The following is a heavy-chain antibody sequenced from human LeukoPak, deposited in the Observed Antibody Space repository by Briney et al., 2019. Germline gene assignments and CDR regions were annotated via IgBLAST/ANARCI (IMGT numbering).Heavy chain of an antibody. CDR3: AREVWWLHPEGAFDI. Sequence: SETLSLTCTVSGYSLSSGFHWGWIRQPPGKGLEWIGNIYHNGSTYYNPSLKGRVIMSVDTSKNHFSLKLGSVTAADTAVYYCAREVWWLHPEGAFDIWGQGTMVTVSS. CDR2: IYHNGST. J-gene: IGHJ3*02. D-gene: IGHD2-21*01. V-gene: IGHV4-38-2*02. CDR1: GYSLSSGFH.